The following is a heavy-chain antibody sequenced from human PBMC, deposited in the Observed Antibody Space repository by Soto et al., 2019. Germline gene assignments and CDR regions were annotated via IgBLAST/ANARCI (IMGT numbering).Heavy chain of an antibody. CDR1: GYSFPSYW. Sequence: GESLKISCEASGYSFPSYWIGWVRQMPGKGLEWMGIIYPGDSDTTYSPSFQGQVTISADKSITTAYLQWSSLKASGTAMYYCARHSTLLAFYYDSSGYHFDYWGQGTLVTVSS. CDR2: IYPGDSDT. V-gene: IGHV5-51*01. J-gene: IGHJ4*02. D-gene: IGHD3-22*01. CDR3: ARHSTLLAFYYDSSGYHFDY.